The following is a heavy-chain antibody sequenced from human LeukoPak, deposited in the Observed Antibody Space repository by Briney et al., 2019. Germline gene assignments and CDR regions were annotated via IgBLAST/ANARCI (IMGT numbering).Heavy chain of an antibody. CDR1: GFSVSLNY. CDR2: LYSGSDT. D-gene: IGHD3-3*02. V-gene: IGHV3-53*01. Sequence: GGSLRRSCAASGFSVSLNYMNWVRQAPGKGLEGVAILYSGSDTYYADSVKGRFTISRDSSKNMLFLHMNSLRAEDTAVYYCARVGDHFHWYLDLWGRGTLVTVSS. J-gene: IGHJ2*01. CDR3: ARVGDHFHWYLDL.